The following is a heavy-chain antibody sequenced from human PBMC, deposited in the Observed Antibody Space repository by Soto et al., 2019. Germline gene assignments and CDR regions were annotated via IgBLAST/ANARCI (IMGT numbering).Heavy chain of an antibody. CDR2: ISAYNGNT. CDR1: GYTFTSYG. J-gene: IGHJ6*03. V-gene: IGHV1-18*01. D-gene: IGHD2-2*01. CDR3: ARRPWGYCSSTRCSTYYMDV. Sequence: QVQLVQSGAEVKKPGASVKVSCKASGYTFTSYGISWVRQAPGQGLEWMGWISAYNGNTNYAQKLQGRVTMTTDTSTSTAYMELRSLRSDDTAVYYCARRPWGYCSSTRCSTYYMDVWGKGTTVTVSS.